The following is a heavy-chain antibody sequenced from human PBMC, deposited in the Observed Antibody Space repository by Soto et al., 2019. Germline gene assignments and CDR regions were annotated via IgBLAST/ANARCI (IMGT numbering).Heavy chain of an antibody. CDR3: AKAGKYRTDGFDV. D-gene: IGHD6-6*01. CDR1: GFTFSSHG. Sequence: EAQLLESGGDWAQPGGSLRLACAASGFTFSSHGMSWVRQAPGKGLEWIAGLSRGGGTTYYADSVKGRFTISRDNSKNTLDLIMNSLKVVDTGLYYCAKAGKYRTDGFDVWGQGTMVTVSS. CDR2: LSRGGGTT. J-gene: IGHJ3*01. V-gene: IGHV3-23*01.